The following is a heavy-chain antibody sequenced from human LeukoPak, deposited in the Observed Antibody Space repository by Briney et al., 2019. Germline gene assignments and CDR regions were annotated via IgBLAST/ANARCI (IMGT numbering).Heavy chain of an antibody. V-gene: IGHV1-69*05. D-gene: IGHD3-10*01. CDR1: GGTFSSYA. CDR2: IIPIFGTA. J-gene: IGHJ4*02. Sequence: ASVKVSCKASGGTFSSYAISWVRQAPGQGLEWMGGIIPIFGTANYAQKFQGRVTITTDESTSTAYMELSSLRSEDTAVYYCARGAVGAGEGFDYWGQGTLVTVSS. CDR3: ARGAVGAGEGFDY.